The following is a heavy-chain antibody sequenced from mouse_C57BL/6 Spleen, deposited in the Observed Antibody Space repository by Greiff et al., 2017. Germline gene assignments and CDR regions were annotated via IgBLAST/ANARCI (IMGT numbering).Heavy chain of an antibody. J-gene: IGHJ4*01. D-gene: IGHD4-1*01. CDR2: INPSSGYT. CDR3: ARWDAGYAMDY. CDR1: GYTFTSYT. Sequence: VQLVESGAELARPGASVKMSCKASGYTFTSYTMHWVKQRPGQGLEWIGYINPSSGYTKYNQKFKDKATLTADKSSSTAYMQLSSLTSEDSAVYYCARWDAGYAMDYWGQGTSVTVSS. V-gene: IGHV1-4*01.